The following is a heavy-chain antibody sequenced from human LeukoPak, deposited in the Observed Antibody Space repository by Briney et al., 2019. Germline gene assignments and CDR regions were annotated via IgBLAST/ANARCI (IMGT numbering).Heavy chain of an antibody. J-gene: IGHJ4*02. CDR1: GYTFTGYY. CDR3: ARAPLGLPFDY. CDR2: INPNSGGT. V-gene: IGHV1-2*02. Sequence: ASVKVSCKSSGYTFTGYYMHWVRQAPGQGLKWMAWINPNSGGTNYAQKFQGRVTMTRDTSISTAYMELSRLTSDDTAVYYCARAPLGLPFDYWGQGSLVTVSS.